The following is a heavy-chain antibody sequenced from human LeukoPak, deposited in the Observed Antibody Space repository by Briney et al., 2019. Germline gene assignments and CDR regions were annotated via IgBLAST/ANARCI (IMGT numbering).Heavy chain of an antibody. CDR2: IYTSGST. J-gene: IGHJ4*02. V-gene: IGHV4-39*07. D-gene: IGHD6-6*01. CDR3: ARDPGGSSSCLDY. Sequence: PSETLSLTCTVSGGSISSSSYYWGWIRQPPGKGLEWIGRIYTSGSTNYNPSLKSRVTMSVDTSKNQFSLKLSSVTAADTAVYYCARDPGGSSSCLDYWGQGTLVTVSS. CDR1: GGSISSSSYY.